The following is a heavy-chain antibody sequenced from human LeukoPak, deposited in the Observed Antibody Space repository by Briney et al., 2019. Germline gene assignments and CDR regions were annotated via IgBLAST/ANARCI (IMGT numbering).Heavy chain of an antibody. CDR3: ARDFTMVRGVIDY. Sequence: GASVKVSCKASGYTFTSYAMNWVRQAPGQGLEWMGWIDTNLGNLTSAQGFTGRFVFSLDTSVSTAYLQISSLKPEDTAVYYCARDFTMVRGVIDYWGQGTLVTVSS. V-gene: IGHV7-4-1*02. D-gene: IGHD3-10*01. CDR1: GYTFTSYA. J-gene: IGHJ4*02. CDR2: IDTNLGNL.